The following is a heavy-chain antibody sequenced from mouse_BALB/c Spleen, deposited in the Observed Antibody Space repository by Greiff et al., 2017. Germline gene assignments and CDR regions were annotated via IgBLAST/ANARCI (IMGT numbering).Heavy chain of an antibody. CDR2: IYPGNSDT. J-gene: IGHJ1*01. Sequence: VQLQQSGTVLARPGASVKMSCKASGYTFTSYWMHWVKQRPGQGLEWIGAIYPGNSDTSYNQKFKGKAKLTAVTSTSTAYMELSSLTNEDSAVYYCTREYGNYVKYFDVWGAGTTVTVSS. CDR3: TREYGNYVKYFDV. D-gene: IGHD2-10*02. V-gene: IGHV1-5*01. CDR1: GYTFTSYW.